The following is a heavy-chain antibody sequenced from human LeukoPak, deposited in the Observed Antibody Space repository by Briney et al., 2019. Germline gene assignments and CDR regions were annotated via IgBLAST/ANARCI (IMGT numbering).Heavy chain of an antibody. J-gene: IGHJ4*02. CDR1: RFTFSDYR. CDR2: ISNDLTTI. Sequence: GGSLRLSCVASRFTFSDYRMTWVRQAPGKGLEWIAYISNDLTTIHYAASGKGRFTISRDNARNSLYLQLDSLRGDDTGVYYCARDRGMGSTWYPFYFDFWGQGTLVTVSS. D-gene: IGHD6-13*01. CDR3: ARDRGMGSTWYPFYFDF. V-gene: IGHV3-48*04.